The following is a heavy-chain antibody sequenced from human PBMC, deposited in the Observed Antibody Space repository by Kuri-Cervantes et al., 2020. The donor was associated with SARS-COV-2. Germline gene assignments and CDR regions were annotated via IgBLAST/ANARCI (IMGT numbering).Heavy chain of an antibody. D-gene: IGHD3-16*01. V-gene: IGHV4-34*01. Sequence: GSLRLSCAVYGWSFSGYYWSWISQPPGKGLEWIGEINHSGSTNYNPSLKSRVTISVDTSKNQFSLKLSSVTAADTAVYYCARGRSFVGNWGQGTLVTVSS. J-gene: IGHJ4*02. CDR1: GWSFSGYY. CDR3: ARGRSFVGN. CDR2: INHSGST.